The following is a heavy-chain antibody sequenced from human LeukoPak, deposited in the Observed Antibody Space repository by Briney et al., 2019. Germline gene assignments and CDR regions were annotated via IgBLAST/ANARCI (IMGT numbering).Heavy chain of an antibody. Sequence: SETLSLTCAVYGGSFSGYYWSWIRQPPGKGLEWIGEINHSGSTNYNPSLKSRVTISVDTSKNQFSLKLSSVTAADTAVYYCARAYYDSSGYSDYFDYWGQGTLVTVSS. CDR3: ARAYYDSSGYSDYFDY. CDR2: INHSGST. V-gene: IGHV4-34*01. J-gene: IGHJ4*02. CDR1: GGSFSGYY. D-gene: IGHD3-22*01.